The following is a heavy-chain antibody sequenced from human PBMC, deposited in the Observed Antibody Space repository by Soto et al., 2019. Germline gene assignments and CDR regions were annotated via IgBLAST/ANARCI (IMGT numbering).Heavy chain of an antibody. CDR3: ARGLAFWSGYYYFDY. J-gene: IGHJ4*02. D-gene: IGHD3-3*01. Sequence: PSETLSLTCTVSGGSISSSSYYWGWIRQPPGKGLEWIGYIYYSGSTYYNPPLKSRVTISVDTSKNQFSLKLSSATAADTAVYYCARGLAFWSGYYYFDYWGQGTLVTVSS. V-gene: IGHV4-30-4*08. CDR2: IYYSGST. CDR1: GGSISSSSYY.